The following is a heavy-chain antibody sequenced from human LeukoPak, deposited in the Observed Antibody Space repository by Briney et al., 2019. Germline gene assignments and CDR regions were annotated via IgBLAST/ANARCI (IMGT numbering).Heavy chain of an antibody. V-gene: IGHV3-53*01. CDR3: ARGYCPSSDCYEGRNFFDP. J-gene: IGHJ5*02. Sequence: GGSLRLSCAASGFTVSDNYMGWVRQAPGKGLEWVSIIHSGGNTYYSDSVKGRFTISRDTSKNTLFLQMNSLRAEDTAVYYCARGYCPSSDCYEGRNFFDPWGQGTLVTVSS. D-gene: IGHD2-2*01. CDR2: IHSGGNT. CDR1: GFTVSDNY.